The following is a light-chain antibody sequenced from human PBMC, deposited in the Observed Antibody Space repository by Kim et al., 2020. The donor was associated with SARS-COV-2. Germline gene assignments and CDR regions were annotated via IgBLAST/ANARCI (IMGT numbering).Light chain of an antibody. Sequence: QSALTQPRSVSGSPGQSVTISCTGTSSDVGNYKFVSWYQQNPGKAPKLMIYDVSERPSGVPDRFSGSKSGNTASLTISGLQAEDEADYYCCSYAGRYIWVFGGGTQLTVL. V-gene: IGLV2-11*01. CDR3: CSYAGRYIWV. CDR1: SSDVGNYKF. J-gene: IGLJ3*02. CDR2: DVS.